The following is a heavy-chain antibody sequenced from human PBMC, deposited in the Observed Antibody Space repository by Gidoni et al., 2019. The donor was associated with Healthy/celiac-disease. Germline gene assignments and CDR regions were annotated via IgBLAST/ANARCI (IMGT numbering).Heavy chain of an antibody. CDR2: ISGSGGST. D-gene: IGHD3-16*01. CDR1: GFTFSSYA. V-gene: IGHV3-23*01. CDR3: AKALGGSLDFDY. J-gene: IGHJ4*02. Sequence: EVQRLESEGGLVPPGGSLRLACTASGFTFSSYAMSWVRPAPGKGLEWVSAISGSGGSTYYADSVKGRFTISRDNSKNTLYLQMNSLRAEDTAVYYGAKALGGSLDFDYWGQGTLVTVSS.